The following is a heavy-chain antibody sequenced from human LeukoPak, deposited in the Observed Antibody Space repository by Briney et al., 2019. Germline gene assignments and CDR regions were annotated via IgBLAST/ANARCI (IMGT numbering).Heavy chain of an antibody. Sequence: PGGSLRLSCAASGITFSSAWMSWVRQAPGKGLEWVGRIKSKDDGGTTDYAAPVKGRFNISRDDSKDTLYLQMNSLKIEDTAVHYCVTSITVTGLFDYWGQGTLVTVSS. J-gene: IGHJ4*02. CDR3: VTSITVTGLFDY. CDR1: GITFSSAW. CDR2: IKSKDDGGTT. D-gene: IGHD6-19*01. V-gene: IGHV3-15*01.